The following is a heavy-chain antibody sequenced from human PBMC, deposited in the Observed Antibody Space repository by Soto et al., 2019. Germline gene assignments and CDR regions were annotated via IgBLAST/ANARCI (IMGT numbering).Heavy chain of an antibody. V-gene: IGHV3-53*04. Sequence: GGSLRLSCAASGFTFSSYAMSWVRQAPGKGLEWDSVICSGGSTYYADSVKGRFTISRHNSKNTLYLQMNSLRAEDTAVYYCASTMETSITIPDAFDIWGQGTMVTVSS. D-gene: IGHD3-3*01. J-gene: IGHJ3*02. CDR1: GFTFSSYA. CDR2: ICSGGST. CDR3: ASTMETSITIPDAFDI.